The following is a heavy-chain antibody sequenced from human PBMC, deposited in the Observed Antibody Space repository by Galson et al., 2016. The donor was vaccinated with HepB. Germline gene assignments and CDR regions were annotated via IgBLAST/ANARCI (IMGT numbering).Heavy chain of an antibody. CDR2: IKQDGSEK. CDR1: GFTFSSYW. CDR3: ARDRIVVVPTYYYYGMDV. J-gene: IGHJ6*02. Sequence: SLRLSCAVSGFTFSSYWMSWVRQAPGKGLEWVANIKQDGSEKYYVDSVKGRFTISRDNAKNSLYLQMNSLSAEDTAVYYCARDRIVVVPTYYYYGMDVWGQGATVTVSS. D-gene: IGHD2-2*01. V-gene: IGHV3-7*01.